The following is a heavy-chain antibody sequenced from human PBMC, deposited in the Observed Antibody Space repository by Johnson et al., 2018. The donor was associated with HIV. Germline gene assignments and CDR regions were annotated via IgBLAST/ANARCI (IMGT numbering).Heavy chain of an antibody. CDR3: AREAGTAFDI. J-gene: IGHJ3*02. Sequence: QVQLVESGGGVVQPGGSLRLSCAASGFTFSSYGMHWVRQAPGKGLEWVAFISYDGSNKYYADSVKGRFTISRDNSKNTLYLQMNSLRAEDTAVYYWAREAGTAFDIWGQGTMVTVSS. CDR2: ISYDGSNK. CDR1: GFTFSSYG. V-gene: IGHV3-30*19.